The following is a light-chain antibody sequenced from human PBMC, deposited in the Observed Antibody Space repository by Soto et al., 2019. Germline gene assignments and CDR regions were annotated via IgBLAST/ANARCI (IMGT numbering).Light chain of an antibody. J-gene: IGKJ2*01. Sequence: EIVLTQSPGTLSLSPGERATLSCRASQSVSSSYLAWYQQKPGQAPRLLIYGASSRATGIPDRFSGSGSGTDFTLTISRLEPEDFAVYYCQQYGSSPLTFGNGTKLAI. V-gene: IGKV3-20*01. CDR1: QSVSSSY. CDR3: QQYGSSPLT. CDR2: GAS.